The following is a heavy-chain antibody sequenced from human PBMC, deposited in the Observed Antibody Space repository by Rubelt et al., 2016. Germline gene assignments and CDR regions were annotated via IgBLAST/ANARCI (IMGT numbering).Heavy chain of an antibody. Sequence: MGGIIPILGIANYAQKFQGRVTITADKSTSTAYMDLSSLRSEDTAVYYCARGMSVSFYNYGMDVWGQGTTVTVSS. CDR2: IIPILGIA. J-gene: IGHJ6*02. V-gene: IGHV1-69*10. CDR3: ARGMSVSFYNYGMDV.